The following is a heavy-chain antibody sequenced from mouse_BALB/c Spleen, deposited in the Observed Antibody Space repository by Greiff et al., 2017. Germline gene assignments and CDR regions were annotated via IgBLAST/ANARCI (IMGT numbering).Heavy chain of an antibody. D-gene: IGHD2-14*01. V-gene: IGHV5-6-3*01. CDR3: ARVYYRYDGLFDY. CDR2: INSNGGST. Sequence: EVQMVEAGGGFVQPGGSLKLSCAASGFTFSSYGMSWVRQTPDKRLELVATINSNGGSTYYPDSVKGRFTISRDNAKNTLYLQMSSLKSEDTAMYYCARVYYRYDGLFDYWGQGTTLTVSS. CDR1: GFTFSSYG. J-gene: IGHJ2*01.